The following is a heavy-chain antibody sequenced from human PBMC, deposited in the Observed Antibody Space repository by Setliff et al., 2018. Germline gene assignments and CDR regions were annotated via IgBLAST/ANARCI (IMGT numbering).Heavy chain of an antibody. CDR1: GYTFTSYA. CDR2: INAGNGNT. Sequence: ASVKVSCKASGYTFTSYAMHWARQAPGQRLEWMGWINAGNGNTKYSQKFQGRVTITRDTSASTAYMELSSLRSEDTAVYYCARHKAGITIFGVVINPDAFDIWGQGTMVTVPS. D-gene: IGHD3-3*01. V-gene: IGHV1-3*01. CDR3: ARHKAGITIFGVVINPDAFDI. J-gene: IGHJ3*02.